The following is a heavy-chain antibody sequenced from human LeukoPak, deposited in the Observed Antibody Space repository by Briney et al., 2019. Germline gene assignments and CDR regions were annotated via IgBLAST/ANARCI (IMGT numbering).Heavy chain of an antibody. V-gene: IGHV3-30*02. J-gene: IGHJ4*02. CDR2: IRYDGSNK. CDR1: GFTFSSYG. CDR3: AKDSMAATVRGSLGY. Sequence: EAGGSLRLSCAASGFTFSSYGMHWVRQAPGKGLEWVAFIRYDGSNKYYADSVKGRFTISRDNSKNTLYLQMNSLRAEDTAVYYCAKDSMAATVRGSLGYWGQGALVTVSS. D-gene: IGHD6-13*01.